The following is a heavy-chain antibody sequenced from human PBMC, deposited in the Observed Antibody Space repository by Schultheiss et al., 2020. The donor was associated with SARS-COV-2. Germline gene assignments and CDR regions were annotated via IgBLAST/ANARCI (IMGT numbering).Heavy chain of an antibody. CDR1: GYIFNNFW. CDR2: IYPGDSDG. J-gene: IGHJ3*02. D-gene: IGHD5-18*01. Sequence: GESLKISCKGSGYIFNNFWIGWVRQMPEPGKGLEWMGIIYPGDSDGRYSPSVQGQVTLSTDKSINTAYLQWSSLKASDTAMYYCVRAYSYGFNDAFDIWGQGTMVTVSS. CDR3: VRAYSYGFNDAFDI. V-gene: IGHV5-51*01.